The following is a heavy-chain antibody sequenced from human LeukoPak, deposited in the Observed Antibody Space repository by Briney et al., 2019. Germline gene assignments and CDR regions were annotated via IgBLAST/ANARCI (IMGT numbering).Heavy chain of an antibody. CDR3: ARDSRKLRVYYYYYMDV. CDR1: GFTFSSYG. J-gene: IGHJ6*03. D-gene: IGHD4-17*01. CDR2: ISYDGSNK. Sequence: PGGSLRLSCAASGFTFSSYGMHWVRQAPGKGLEWVAVISYDGSNKYYADSVKGRFTISRDNSKNTLYLQMNSLRAEDTAVYYCARDSRKLRVYYYYYMDVWGKGTTVTVSS. V-gene: IGHV3-30*03.